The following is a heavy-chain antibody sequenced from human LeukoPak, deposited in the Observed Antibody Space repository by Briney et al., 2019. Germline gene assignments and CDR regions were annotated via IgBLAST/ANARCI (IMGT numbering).Heavy chain of an antibody. CDR3: AREWSSGWAEFDY. V-gene: IGHV4-59*01. D-gene: IGHD6-25*01. CDR2: IYYSGST. J-gene: IGHJ4*02. Sequence: SETLSLTCSVSGDSISGYYWNWIRQPPGKGLEWIGYIYYSGSTNYSPSLKGRVTISVDTSKNQFSLDLTPVTAADTAVYYCAREWSSGWAEFDYWGQGTLVTVSS. CDR1: GDSISGYY.